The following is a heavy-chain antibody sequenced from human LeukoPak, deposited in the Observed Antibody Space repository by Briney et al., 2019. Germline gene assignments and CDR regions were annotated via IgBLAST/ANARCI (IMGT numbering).Heavy chain of an antibody. Sequence: PGRSLRLSCEASGFSFGSYGMHWVRQAPGKGLERVSLISYDGKNIYYADSVKGRFTISRDNSQNTLYLQINSLRAEDTAVYYCTSYDILAGYHSPFDYWGQGTLVTVSS. J-gene: IGHJ4*02. D-gene: IGHD3-9*01. CDR2: ISYDGKNI. CDR3: TSYDILAGYHSPFDY. V-gene: IGHV3-30*03. CDR1: GFSFGSYG.